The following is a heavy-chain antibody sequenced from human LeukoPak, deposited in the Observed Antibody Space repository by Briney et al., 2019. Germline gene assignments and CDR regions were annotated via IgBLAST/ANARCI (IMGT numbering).Heavy chain of an antibody. CDR2: ISAYDGNT. D-gene: IGHD3-10*01. J-gene: IGHJ4*02. CDR1: GYTFTSYG. CDR3: ASGEGSVLFFYY. Sequence: ASLKLSCTASGYTFTSYGISWVRQAPGQGLEWMGGISAYDGNTNYAQRLQGRVTMTTDTSTSTPYMELRSLRSDDTAVYYCASGEGSVLFFYYWGQGTLVTVSS. V-gene: IGHV1-18*01.